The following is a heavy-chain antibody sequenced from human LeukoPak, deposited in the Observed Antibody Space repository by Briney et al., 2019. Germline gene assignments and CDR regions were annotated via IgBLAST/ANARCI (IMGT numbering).Heavy chain of an antibody. V-gene: IGHV3-23*01. Sequence: GGSLRLSCAASGFTFSSYAMSWVRQAPGKGLEWVSAISSSGGSTYYADSVKGRFTISRDNSKNTLYLQMNSLRAEDTAVYYCAKDLRGYSYDVYYYYYMDVWGKGTTVTVSS. J-gene: IGHJ6*03. CDR3: AKDLRGYSYDVYYYYYMDV. D-gene: IGHD5-18*01. CDR2: ISSSGGST. CDR1: GFTFSSYA.